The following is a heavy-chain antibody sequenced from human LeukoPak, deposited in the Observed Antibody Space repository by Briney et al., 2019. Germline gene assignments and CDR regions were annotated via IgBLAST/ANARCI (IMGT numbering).Heavy chain of an antibody. V-gene: IGHV3-23*01. Sequence: GGSLRLSCAASGFTFSTFAMNWVRQGPGKGLECVAVISDSGGITYYADSLKGRFTISRDNSKNTLYLQMNSLRAEDTAVYYCAKDIVPNYGSTFDFWGQGTMVTVSS. D-gene: IGHD1-7*01. CDR2: ISDSGGIT. J-gene: IGHJ3*01. CDR1: GFTFSTFA. CDR3: AKDIVPNYGSTFDF.